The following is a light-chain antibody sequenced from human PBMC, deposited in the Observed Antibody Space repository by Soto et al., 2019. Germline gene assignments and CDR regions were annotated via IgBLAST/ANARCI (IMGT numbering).Light chain of an antibody. CDR3: QKYNSAPLT. CDR1: QGIGNY. Sequence: DIQSTQSPSSLSASVRDRVTIACRASQGIGNYLAWYQQKPGKVPKLLIYAASTLQSGVPSRFSGSGSGTDFTLTISSLQPEDVATYYCQKYNSAPLTLGGGTKVDI. J-gene: IGKJ4*01. V-gene: IGKV1-27*01. CDR2: AAS.